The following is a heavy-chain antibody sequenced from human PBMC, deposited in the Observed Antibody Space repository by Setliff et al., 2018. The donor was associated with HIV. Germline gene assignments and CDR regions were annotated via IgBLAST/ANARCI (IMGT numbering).Heavy chain of an antibody. CDR2: VYSGGYT. Sequence: GGSLRLSCVASGLSVSRHYMSWVRQAPGKGLEWVSVVYSGGYTDYADSVKGRFTISRDNSKNTLYLQMNSLRAEDTAVYYCARDGGYSGSYLRGNWFDPWGQGTLVTVSS. V-gene: IGHV3-53*05. CDR1: GLSVSRHY. D-gene: IGHD1-26*01. J-gene: IGHJ5*02. CDR3: ARDGGYSGSYLRGNWFDP.